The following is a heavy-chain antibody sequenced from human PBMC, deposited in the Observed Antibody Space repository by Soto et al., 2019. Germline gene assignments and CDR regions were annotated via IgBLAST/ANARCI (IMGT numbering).Heavy chain of an antibody. J-gene: IGHJ5*02. D-gene: IGHD3-3*01. CDR3: AGAYYDFWSGYVNWFDP. CDR1: GGSISSSSYY. CDR2: IYYSGST. Sequence: SETLSLTCTVSGGSISSSSYYWGWIRQPPGKGLEWIGYIYYSGSTNYNPSLKSRVTISVDTSKNQFSLKLSSVTAADTAVYYCAGAYYDFWSGYVNWFDPWGQGTLVTVSS. V-gene: IGHV4-61*05.